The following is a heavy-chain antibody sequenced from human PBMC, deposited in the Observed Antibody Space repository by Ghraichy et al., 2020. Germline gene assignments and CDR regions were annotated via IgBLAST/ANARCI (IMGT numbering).Heavy chain of an antibody. CDR1: GGTFSSYA. D-gene: IGHD3-22*01. J-gene: IGHJ4*02. Sequence: SVKVSCKASGGTFSSYAISWVRQAPGQGLEWMGGIIPIFGTANYAQKFQGRVTITADESTSTAYMELSSLRSEDTAVYYCAREDYYDSSGYFDYWGQGTLVTVSS. V-gene: IGHV1-69*13. CDR2: IIPIFGTA. CDR3: AREDYYDSSGYFDY.